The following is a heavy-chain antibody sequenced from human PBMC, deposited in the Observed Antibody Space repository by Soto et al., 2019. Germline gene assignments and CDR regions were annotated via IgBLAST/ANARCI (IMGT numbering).Heavy chain of an antibody. J-gene: IGHJ6*02. Sequence: SETLSLTCTVSGGSISSYYWSWIRQPPGKGLEWIGYIYYSGSTNYNPSLKSRVTISVDTSKNQFSLKLSSVTAADTAVYYCARDDRPGIRAPYGMDVWGQGTTVTVSS. V-gene: IGHV4-59*01. D-gene: IGHD1-26*01. CDR2: IYYSGST. CDR3: ARDDRPGIRAPYGMDV. CDR1: GGSISSYY.